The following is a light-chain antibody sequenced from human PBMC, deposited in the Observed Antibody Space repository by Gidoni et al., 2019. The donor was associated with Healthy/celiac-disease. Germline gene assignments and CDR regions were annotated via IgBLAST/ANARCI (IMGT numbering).Light chain of an antibody. CDR3: QQFNSYPIT. J-gene: IGKJ5*01. CDR2: DAS. Sequence: AIQLPPSPSSLSASVGDRVTITCRASQGISSALAWYQQKPGKAPKPLIYDASSLESGVPSRFSGSGSGTDFTLTISSLQPEDFATYYCQQFNSYPITFGQGTRLEIK. CDR1: QGISSA. V-gene: IGKV1-13*02.